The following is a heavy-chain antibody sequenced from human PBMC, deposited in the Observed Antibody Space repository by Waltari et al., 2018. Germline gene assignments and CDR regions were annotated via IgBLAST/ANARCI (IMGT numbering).Heavy chain of an antibody. CDR3: ARVYSSGWYGAFDI. J-gene: IGHJ3*02. V-gene: IGHV4-31*03. CDR2: IYYSGST. CDR1: GGSISSGGYY. Sequence: QVQLQESGPGLVKPSQTLSLTCTVSGGSISSGGYYWSWIRQHPGKGLEWIGYIYYSGSTYYNPSRKSRVTISVDTSKNQFSLKLSSVTAADTAVYYCARVYSSGWYGAFDIWGQGTMVTVSS. D-gene: IGHD6-19*01.